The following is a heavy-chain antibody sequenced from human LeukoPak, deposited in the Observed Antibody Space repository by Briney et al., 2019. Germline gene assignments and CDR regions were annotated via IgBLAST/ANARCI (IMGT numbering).Heavy chain of an antibody. D-gene: IGHD3-10*01. J-gene: IGHJ4*02. CDR1: GFTFSSYW. CDR2: INSDGSST. Sequence: GGSLRLSCAASGFTFSSYWMHWVRQAPGKGLVWVSRINSDGSSTSYADSVKGRFTISRDNAKNTLYLQMNSLRAEDTAVYYCARDGGLWFGELGGNFDYWGQGTLVTVSS. CDR3: ARDGGLWFGELGGNFDY. V-gene: IGHV3-74*01.